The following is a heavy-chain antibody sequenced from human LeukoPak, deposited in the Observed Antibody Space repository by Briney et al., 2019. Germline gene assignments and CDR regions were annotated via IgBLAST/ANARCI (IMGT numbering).Heavy chain of an antibody. D-gene: IGHD3-10*01. CDR2: IYHSGGT. J-gene: IGHJ4*02. V-gene: IGHV4-38-2*02. Sequence: SETLSLTCTVSGYSISSGYYWGWIRQPPGKGLEWIGSIYHSGGTYYNPSLKSRVTISVDTSKNQFSLKLSSVTAADTAVYYCARNYYGSEVGFDYWGQGTLVTVSS. CDR3: ARNYYGSEVGFDY. CDR1: GYSISSGYY.